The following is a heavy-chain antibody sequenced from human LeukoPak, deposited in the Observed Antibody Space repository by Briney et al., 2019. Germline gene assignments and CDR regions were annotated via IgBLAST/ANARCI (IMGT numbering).Heavy chain of an antibody. J-gene: IGHJ2*01. CDR2: IYSGGST. D-gene: IGHD4-17*01. V-gene: IGHV3-53*03. Sequence: GGSLRLSCAASGFTVNSNYMSWVRQPPGKGLEWVSVIYSGGSTYYADSVKGRFTISRDNAKNSLYLQMNSLRAEDTAVYYCARRTVTRDWYFDLWGRGTLVTVSS. CDR3: ARRTVTRDWYFDL. CDR1: GFTVNSNY.